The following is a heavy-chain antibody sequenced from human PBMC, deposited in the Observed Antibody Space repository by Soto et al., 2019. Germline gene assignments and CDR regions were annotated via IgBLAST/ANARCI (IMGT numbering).Heavy chain of an antibody. Sequence: GGSLRLSCRASGFTFSNYWMTWVRQAPGEGLEWVASIKQDGSEKYYLDSVKGRLIISRDNTENSLYLQMNSLRVEDTAVYYCARPEWVDDSIEIWGHGTMVTVSS. V-gene: IGHV3-7*02. CDR3: ARPEWVDDSIEI. J-gene: IGHJ3*02. CDR2: IKQDGSEK. D-gene: IGHD1-26*01. CDR1: GFTFSNYW.